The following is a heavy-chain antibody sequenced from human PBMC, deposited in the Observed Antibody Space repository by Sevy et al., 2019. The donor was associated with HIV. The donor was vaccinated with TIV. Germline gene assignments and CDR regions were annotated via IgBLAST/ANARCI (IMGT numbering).Heavy chain of an antibody. CDR2: IYYSGST. CDR3: ARGRVRDIVVGPATIKPPYYYEYGMDV. CDR1: GGSISSYY. V-gene: IGHV4-59*01. Sequence: SETLSLTCTVSGGSISSYYWSWIRQPPGKGLEWIGYIYYSGSTNYNPSLKSRVTISVDTSKNQFSLKLGSVTAADTAVYSCARGRVRDIVVGPATIKPPYYYEYGMDVWGQRTTVTVSS. J-gene: IGHJ6*02. D-gene: IGHD2-2*02.